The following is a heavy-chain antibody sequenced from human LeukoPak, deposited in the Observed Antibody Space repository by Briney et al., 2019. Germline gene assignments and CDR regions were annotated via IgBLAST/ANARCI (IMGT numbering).Heavy chain of an antibody. CDR3: ATHGYSKGGRHAFDI. Sequence: GGSLRLSCAASGFTFSSYWMSWVRQAPGKGPEWVANIKQDGGEKYYVDSVKGRFTISRDNAKNSLYLQMNSLRAEDTAVYYCATHGYSKGGRHAFDIWGQGTMVTVSS. D-gene: IGHD4-11*01. CDR2: IKQDGGEK. J-gene: IGHJ3*02. V-gene: IGHV3-7*01. CDR1: GFTFSSYW.